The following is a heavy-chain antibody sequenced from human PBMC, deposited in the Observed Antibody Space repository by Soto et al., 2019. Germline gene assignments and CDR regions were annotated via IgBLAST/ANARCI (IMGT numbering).Heavy chain of an antibody. V-gene: IGHV4-61*01. Sequence: QVQLQESGPGLVKPSETLSLTCTVSGGSVSSGSYYWSWIRQPPGKGLEWIGYIYYSGSTNYNPSLKSXXTXSXXTSKNQFSLKLSSVTAADTAVYYCAREATTRNFDYWGQGTLVTVSS. J-gene: IGHJ4*02. CDR1: GGSVSSGSYY. D-gene: IGHD5-12*01. CDR2: IYYSGST. CDR3: AREATTRNFDY.